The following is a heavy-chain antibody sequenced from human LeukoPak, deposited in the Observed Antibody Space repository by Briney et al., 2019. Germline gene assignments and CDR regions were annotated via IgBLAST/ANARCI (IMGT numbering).Heavy chain of an antibody. Sequence: SVKVSCKASGGTFSSYAISWVRQAPGQGLEWMGGIIPIFGTANYAQKFQGRVTITADESTSTAYMELSSLRSEDTAVYYCARETAALGSLDYWGQGTLVTVSS. V-gene: IGHV1-69*13. CDR1: GGTFSSYA. CDR2: IIPIFGTA. CDR3: ARETAALGSLDY. D-gene: IGHD6-13*01. J-gene: IGHJ4*02.